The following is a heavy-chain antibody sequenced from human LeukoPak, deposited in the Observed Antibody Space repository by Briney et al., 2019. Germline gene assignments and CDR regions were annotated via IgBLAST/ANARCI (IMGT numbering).Heavy chain of an antibody. Sequence: ASVKVSCKASGYTFTAYYMHWVRQAPGQGLEWMGMIYPRDGSTSYAQKFQGRVTVTRDTSTSTVHMELSGLRSEDTAVYYCARDQEGFDYWGQGTLVTVSS. J-gene: IGHJ4*02. V-gene: IGHV1-46*01. CDR1: GYTFTAYY. CDR2: IYPRDGST. CDR3: ARDQEGFDY.